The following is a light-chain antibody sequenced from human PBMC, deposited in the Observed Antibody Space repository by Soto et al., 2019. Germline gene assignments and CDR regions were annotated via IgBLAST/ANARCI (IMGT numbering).Light chain of an antibody. CDR2: DAS. CDR1: QSVSRS. V-gene: IGKV3-11*01. CDR3: QHRGNWPLT. Sequence: ESVLAQSQVTLSFSPGERATLSCRASQSVSRSLAWYQQKPGQAPRLLVYDASNRATGIPARFSGSGSGTDFTLTISSLEPEDFAVYFCQHRGNWPLTFGGGTKVDIK. J-gene: IGKJ4*01.